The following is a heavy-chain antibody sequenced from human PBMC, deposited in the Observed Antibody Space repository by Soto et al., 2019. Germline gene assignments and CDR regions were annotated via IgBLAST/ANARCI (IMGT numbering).Heavy chain of an antibody. CDR1: VGSITGGSISSSTYY. D-gene: IGHD3-10*01. Sequence: SETLSLTCTVSVGSITGGSISSSTYYWGWIRQPPGKGLEWIASFFIGASTNYNPSLKSRVTISVDTSKNQFSLQLTSVPAADTAAYSCARAWDSFGPSDYWGQGTLVTVST. V-gene: IGHV4-39*07. CDR2: FFIGAST. CDR3: ARAWDSFGPSDY. J-gene: IGHJ4*02.